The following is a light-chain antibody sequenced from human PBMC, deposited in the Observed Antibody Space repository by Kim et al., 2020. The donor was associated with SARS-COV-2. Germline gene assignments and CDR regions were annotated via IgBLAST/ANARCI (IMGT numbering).Light chain of an antibody. V-gene: IGKV1-16*02. J-gene: IGKJ4*01. CDR2: DSS. CDR3: QQYKSFPRS. CDR1: QGINNY. Sequence: DIQMTQSPSSLSASVGDRVSITCRASQGINNYVAWFQQKPGKGPKSLIYDSSTLQSGVPSKFSGSGSGTDFTLTISNLQPEDSATYYCQQYKSFPRSFGGGTKLEIK.